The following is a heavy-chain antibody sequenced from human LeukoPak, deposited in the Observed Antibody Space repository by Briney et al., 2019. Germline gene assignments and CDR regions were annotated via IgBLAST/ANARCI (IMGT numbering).Heavy chain of an antibody. CDR1: GYTFTGYY. V-gene: IGHV1-2*02. Sequence: ASVKVSCKASGYTFTGYYMHWVRRAPGQGLEWMGWINPNSGGTNYAQKFQGRVTMTRDTSISTAYMELSRLRSDDTAVYYCARVGNTPMSAFSYWGQGTLVTVSS. CDR3: ARVGNTPMSAFSY. D-gene: IGHD5-18*01. CDR2: INPNSGGT. J-gene: IGHJ4*02.